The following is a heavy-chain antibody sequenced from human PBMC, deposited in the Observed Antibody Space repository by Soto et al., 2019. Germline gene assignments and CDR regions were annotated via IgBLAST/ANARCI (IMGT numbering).Heavy chain of an antibody. V-gene: IGHV1-69*06. Sequence: QVQLVQSGAEVQKPGSSVKVSCKASGGTFSSYAISWVRQAPGQGLEWMGGVIPIFGTANYAQKFQGRVTITADKSTSTAYMELSSLRSEDTAVYYCATTTIYYYDSSGSPKTHWYFDLWGRGTLVTVSS. CDR2: VIPIFGTA. CDR3: ATTTIYYYDSSGSPKTHWYFDL. J-gene: IGHJ2*01. D-gene: IGHD3-22*01. CDR1: GGTFSSYA.